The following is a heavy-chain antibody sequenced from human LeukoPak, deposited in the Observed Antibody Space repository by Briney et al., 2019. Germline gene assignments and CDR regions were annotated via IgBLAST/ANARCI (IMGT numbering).Heavy chain of an antibody. J-gene: IGHJ6*03. CDR1: GGSFSGYY. CDR3: ARGNSYGYYYYYMDV. CDR2: INHSGST. D-gene: IGHD5-18*01. Sequence: SETLSLTCAVYGGSFSGYYWSWIRQPPGKGLEWIGEINHSGSTNYSPSLKSRVTISLDTSRNQFSLKLNSVTAADTAVYYCARGNSYGYYYYYMDVWGKGTTVTVSS. V-gene: IGHV4-34*01.